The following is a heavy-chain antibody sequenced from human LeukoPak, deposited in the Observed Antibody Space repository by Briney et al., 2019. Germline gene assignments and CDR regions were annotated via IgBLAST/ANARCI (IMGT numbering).Heavy chain of an antibody. V-gene: IGHV3-66*04. CDR2: IYNSGST. CDR1: GFTVGYNY. CDR3: ARRSNPPGRMDH. D-gene: IGHD1-14*01. Sequence: GGSLRLSCAASGFTVGYNYMTWVRQAPGKGLEWVAAIYNSGSTYYADSVKGRFTISRDNSKNTMYLQMNSLKGEDTAVYYCARRSNPPGRMDHWGQGTLVTVSS. J-gene: IGHJ4*02.